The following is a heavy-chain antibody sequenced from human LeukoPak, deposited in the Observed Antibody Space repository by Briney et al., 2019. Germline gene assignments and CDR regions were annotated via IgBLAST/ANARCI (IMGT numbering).Heavy chain of an antibody. CDR2: IYPGDSDT. J-gene: IGHJ4*02. D-gene: IGHD6-19*01. V-gene: IGHV5-51*01. CDR3: ARFTVAGTRYFDY. CDR1: GYIFTSYW. Sequence: GESLKISCKGSGYIFTSYWIGWVRQMPGKGLEWMGIIYPGDSDTRYSPSFQGQVTFSADKSISTAYLQWSSLKASDTAMYYCARFTVAGTRYFDYWGQGTLVTVSS.